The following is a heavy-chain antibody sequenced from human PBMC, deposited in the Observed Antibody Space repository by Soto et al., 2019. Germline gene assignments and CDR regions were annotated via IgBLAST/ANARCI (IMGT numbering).Heavy chain of an antibody. CDR1: GFTFSSYA. V-gene: IGHV3-30-3*01. D-gene: IGHD3-22*01. J-gene: IGHJ4*02. Sequence: VQLVESGGGVVQPGRSLRLSCAASGFTFSSYAMHWVRQAPGKGLEWVAVISYDGSNKYYADSVKGRFTISRDNSKNTLYLQMNSLRAEDTAVYYCARGDYDSSGYASYWGQGTLVTVSS. CDR2: ISYDGSNK. CDR3: ARGDYDSSGYASY.